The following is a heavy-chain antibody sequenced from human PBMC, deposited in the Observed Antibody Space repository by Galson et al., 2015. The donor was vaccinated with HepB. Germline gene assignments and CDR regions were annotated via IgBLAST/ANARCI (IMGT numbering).Heavy chain of an antibody. V-gene: IGHV1-2*04. Sequence: VKVSCKASGYSFTGHYLHWVRQAPGQGLEWMGWINPNSGFTKYAQKFQAWLTMTRDTSISIVYMELSRLRSDDTAVYYCARSHYYDANHAFDIWGQGTMVTVSS. D-gene: IGHD3-22*01. J-gene: IGHJ3*02. CDR2: INPNSGFT. CDR1: GYSFTGHY. CDR3: ARSHYYDANHAFDI.